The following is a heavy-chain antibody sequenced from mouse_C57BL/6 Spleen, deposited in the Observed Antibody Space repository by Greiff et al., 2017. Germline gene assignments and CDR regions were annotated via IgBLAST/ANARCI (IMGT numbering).Heavy chain of an antibody. D-gene: IGHD1-1*01. CDR2: ISSGSSTI. Sequence: DVQLVESGGGLVKPGGSLKLSCAASGFTFSDYGMHWVRQAPEKGLEWVAYISSGSSTIYYADTVKGRFTISRDNAKNTLFLQMTSLRSEDTAMYYCARTPGLLLFDVWGTGTTVTVSS. J-gene: IGHJ1*03. CDR1: GFTFSDYG. V-gene: IGHV5-17*01. CDR3: ARTPGLLLFDV.